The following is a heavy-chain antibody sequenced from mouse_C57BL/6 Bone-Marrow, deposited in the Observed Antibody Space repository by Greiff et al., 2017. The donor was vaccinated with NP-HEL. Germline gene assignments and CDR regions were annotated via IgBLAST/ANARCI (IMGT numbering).Heavy chain of an antibody. J-gene: IGHJ2*01. CDR1: GYTFTSYG. Sequence: QVQLQQSGAELARPGASVKLSCKASGYTFTSYGISWVKQRTGQGLEWIGEIYPRSGNTYYNEKFNGKATLTADKSSSTAYMELRSLTSEDSAVYFCARDYYSNYGGYFDYWGQGTTLTVSS. V-gene: IGHV1-81*01. CDR3: ARDYYSNYGGYFDY. D-gene: IGHD2-5*01. CDR2: IYPRSGNT.